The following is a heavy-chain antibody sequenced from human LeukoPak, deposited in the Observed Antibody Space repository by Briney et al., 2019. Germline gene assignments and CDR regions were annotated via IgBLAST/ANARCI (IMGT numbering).Heavy chain of an antibody. V-gene: IGHV3-74*01. J-gene: IGHJ4*02. CDR3: VAVARNFQFDY. CDR1: GFTFRDLW. CDR2: VNLGGTDT. D-gene: IGHD6-19*01. Sequence: GASLRLSCAAPGFTFRDLWMYWVRQLPGKGPVWVSRVNLGGTDTVYADSVRGRFTISRDNAKNTLYLQMNSLRVDYTSVYYCVAVARNFQFDYWGQGTLVTVSS.